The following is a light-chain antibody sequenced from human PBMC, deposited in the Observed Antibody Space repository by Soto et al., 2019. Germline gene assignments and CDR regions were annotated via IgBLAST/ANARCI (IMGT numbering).Light chain of an antibody. J-gene: IGKJ5*01. CDR2: GVS. CDR1: QSVSSSY. Sequence: EIVLTQSPATLSLSPGERATLSCRASQSVSSSYLAWYQQKPGQAPRLLIYGVSSRATGIPDRFSGSGSGTDFTLTISRLEPEDFAVYYCQQYGSSLITFGQGTRLEIK. V-gene: IGKV3-20*01. CDR3: QQYGSSLIT.